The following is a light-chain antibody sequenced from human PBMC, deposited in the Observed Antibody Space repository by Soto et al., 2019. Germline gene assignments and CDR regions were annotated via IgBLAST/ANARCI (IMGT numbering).Light chain of an antibody. CDR3: LQYNTYPWT. V-gene: IGKV1-17*01. CDR2: AAS. CDR1: QGIRND. Sequence: DIQMTQSPSSLSASVGDRVTITCRASQGIRNDLDLFQQKPAKAPERLIYAASSLHSGVPSRFSGSGSGTEFPLTIGSLQTEDFATDYCLQYNTYPWTFGQGTKVEIK. J-gene: IGKJ1*01.